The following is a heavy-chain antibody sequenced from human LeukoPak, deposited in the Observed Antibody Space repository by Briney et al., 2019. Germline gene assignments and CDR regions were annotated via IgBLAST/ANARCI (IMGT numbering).Heavy chain of an antibody. D-gene: IGHD2-15*01. CDR2: ISGSGGYT. CDR3: AEMVAVGNFDH. V-gene: IGHV3-23*01. Sequence: PGGSLRLSCAASGFIISSYAMSWVRQAQGKGLEWVSAISGSGGYTYYADSVKGRLTISRDNSKNTLYLQMNSLRAEDTAVYYCAEMVAVGNFDHWGQGTLVTVSS. CDR1: GFIISSYA. J-gene: IGHJ4*02.